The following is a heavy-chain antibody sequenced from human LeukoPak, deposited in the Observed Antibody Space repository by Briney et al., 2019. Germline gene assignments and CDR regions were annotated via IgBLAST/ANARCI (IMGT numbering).Heavy chain of an antibody. V-gene: IGHV1-18*04. CDR2: ISAYNGNT. D-gene: IGHD6-19*01. J-gene: IGHJ4*02. Sequence: ASVKVSCKASGYTFTSYGISRVRQAPGQGLEWMGWISAYNGNTNYAQKLQGRVTMTTDTSTSTAYMELRSLRSDDTAVYYCARATPPGPQWLVAPPSVIYFDYWGQGTLVTVSS. CDR1: GYTFTSYG. CDR3: ARATPPGPQWLVAPPSVIYFDY.